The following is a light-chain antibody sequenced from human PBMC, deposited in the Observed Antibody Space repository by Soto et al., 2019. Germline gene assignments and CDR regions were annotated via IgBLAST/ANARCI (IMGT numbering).Light chain of an antibody. CDR2: GAS. J-gene: IGKJ5*01. CDR1: QSVSSSY. CDR3: QQYGYSPIT. V-gene: IGKV3-20*01. Sequence: EIVLTQSPGTLCLSPGERATLSCRASQSVSSSYLAWYQQKPGQAPRLLIYGASSRATGIADRFSGSGSGTDFTLTVSRLEPEDFALYYCQQYGYSPITFGQGTRLEIK.